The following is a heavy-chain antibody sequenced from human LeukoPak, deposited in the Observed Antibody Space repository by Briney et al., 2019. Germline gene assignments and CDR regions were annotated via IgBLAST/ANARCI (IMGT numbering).Heavy chain of an antibody. CDR2: IFYSGST. V-gene: IGHV4-39*01. CDR3: ARLRGQLLADYYYYMDV. D-gene: IGHD6-6*01. J-gene: IGHJ6*03. CDR1: GDSISSDYYY. Sequence: SETLSLTCSVSGDSISSDYYYWGWIRQPPGKGLEWIGSIFYSGSTYYNPSLKSRVTISVDTSNNQFSLRLTSVTAADTAVYYCARLRGQLLADYYYYMDVWGKGTTVTVSS.